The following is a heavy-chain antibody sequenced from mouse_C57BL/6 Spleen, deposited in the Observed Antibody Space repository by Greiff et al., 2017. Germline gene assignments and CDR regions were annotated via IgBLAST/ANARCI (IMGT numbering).Heavy chain of an antibody. V-gene: IGHV1-26*01. CDR1: GYTFTDYY. J-gene: IGHJ2*01. CDR2: INPNNGGT. CDR3: ARLGTTVADY. Sequence: EVQLQQSGPELVKPGASVKISCKASGYTFTDYYMNWVKQSHGKSLEWIGDINPNNGGTSYNQKFKGKATLTVDKSSSTAYMELRSLTSEDSAVYYCARLGTTVADYWGQGTTLTVSS. D-gene: IGHD1-1*01.